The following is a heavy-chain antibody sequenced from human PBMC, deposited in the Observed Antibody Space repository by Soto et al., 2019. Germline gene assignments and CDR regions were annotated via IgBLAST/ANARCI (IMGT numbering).Heavy chain of an antibody. V-gene: IGHV1-18*01. Sequence: ASVKVSCKASGYTFTSYGISWVRQAPGQGLEWMGWISAYNGKTNYAQKLQGRVTMTTDTSTSTAYMELRSLRSDDTAVYYCARDQGPYSSRLEQLFDPWGQGTLVTVSS. CDR3: ARDQGPYSSRLEQLFDP. D-gene: IGHD6-13*01. CDR2: ISAYNGKT. CDR1: GYTFTSYG. J-gene: IGHJ5*02.